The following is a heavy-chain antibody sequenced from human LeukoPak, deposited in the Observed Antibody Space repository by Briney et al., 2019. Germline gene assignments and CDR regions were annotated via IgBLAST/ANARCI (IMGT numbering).Heavy chain of an antibody. CDR1: GGSISSYY. CDR2: IYYSGST. V-gene: IGHV4-59*12. Sequence: SETLSLTCTVSGGSISSYYWSWIRQPPGKGLEWIGYIYYSGSTNYNPSFKSRVTISVDTSKNQFSLKLSSVTAADTAVYYCAREVAAAAVPCYFDYWGQGTLVTVSS. J-gene: IGHJ4*02. CDR3: AREVAAAAVPCYFDY. D-gene: IGHD6-13*01.